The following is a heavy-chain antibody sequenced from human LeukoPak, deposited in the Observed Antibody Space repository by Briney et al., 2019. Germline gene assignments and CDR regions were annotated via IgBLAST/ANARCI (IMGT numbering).Heavy chain of an antibody. J-gene: IGHJ1*01. CDR3: ARDPPSFQH. CDR1: RFTFSSYA. Sequence: GGSLRLSCAASRFTFSSYAMSWVRQAPGKGLEWVSAISGTGDGTYYADSVKGRFTISRDNSKNTLYLQMNSLRAEDTAVYYCARDPPSFQHWGQGTLVTVSS. V-gene: IGHV3-23*01. CDR2: ISGTGDGT.